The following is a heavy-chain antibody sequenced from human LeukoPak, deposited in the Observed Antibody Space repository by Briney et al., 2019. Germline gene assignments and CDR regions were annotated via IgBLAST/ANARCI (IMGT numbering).Heavy chain of an antibody. CDR2: IGTAGDT. V-gene: IGHV3-13*01. CDR1: GFTFSSYD. CDR3: VRLSSGLSFDY. D-gene: IGHD6-25*01. Sequence: PGGSLRLSCAASGFTFSSYDMHWVRQATGKGLEWVSAIGTAGDTYYPGSVKGRFTISRDNAKNSLYLQMNSLRAEDTAVYYCVRLSSGLSFDYWGQGTLVTVSS. J-gene: IGHJ4*02.